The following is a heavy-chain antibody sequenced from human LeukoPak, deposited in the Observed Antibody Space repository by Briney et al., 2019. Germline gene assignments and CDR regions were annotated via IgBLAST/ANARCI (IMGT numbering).Heavy chain of an antibody. CDR3: ARTVYGSGSYYSGNWFDP. V-gene: IGHV4-59*01. CDR2: IYYSGST. J-gene: IGHJ5*02. Sequence: PSETLSLTCTVSGGSISSYYWSWIRQPPGKGLEWIGYIYYSGSTNYNPSLKSRVTISVDTSKNQFSLKLSSVTAADTAVYYCARTVYGSGSYYSGNWFDPWGQGTLVTVSS. CDR1: GGSISSYY. D-gene: IGHD3-10*01.